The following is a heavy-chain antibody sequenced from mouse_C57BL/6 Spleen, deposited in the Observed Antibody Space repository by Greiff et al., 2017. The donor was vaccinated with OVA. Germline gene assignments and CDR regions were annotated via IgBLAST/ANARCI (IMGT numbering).Heavy chain of an antibody. Sequence: QVQLQQPGAELVKPGASVKMSCKASGYTFTSYWITWVKQRPGQGLEWIGDIYPGGGSTNYNEKLKSQGTLTVDTSSRTSYMQLSRLTSEDAAVYYGASSGYDYWYFDVWGTGTTVTVSS. CDR2: IYPGGGST. CDR1: GYTFTSYW. V-gene: IGHV1-55*01. CDR3: ASSGYDYWYFDV. J-gene: IGHJ1*03. D-gene: IGHD2-3*01.